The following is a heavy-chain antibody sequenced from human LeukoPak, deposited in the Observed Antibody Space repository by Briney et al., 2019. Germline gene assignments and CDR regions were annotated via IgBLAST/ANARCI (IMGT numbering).Heavy chain of an antibody. CDR2: IYHSGST. Sequence: PSETLSLTCTVSGYSISSGYYWGWIRQPPGKGLEWIGSIYHSGSTYYNPSLKSRVTISVDTSKNQFSLKLSSVTAADTAVYYCARVFRRPLLRGFGVNWFDPWGQGTLVTVSS. D-gene: IGHD3-10*01. J-gene: IGHJ5*02. CDR3: ARVFRRPLLRGFGVNWFDP. CDR1: GYSISSGYY. V-gene: IGHV4-38-2*02.